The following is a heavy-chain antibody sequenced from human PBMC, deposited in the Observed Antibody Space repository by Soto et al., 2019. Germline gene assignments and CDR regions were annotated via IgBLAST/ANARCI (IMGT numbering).Heavy chain of an antibody. CDR3: ARRGDDSGYVHRGYYYYYMDV. CDR2: IYYSGST. D-gene: IGHD5-12*01. CDR1: GGSISSYY. V-gene: IGHV4-59*08. Sequence: SETLSLTCTVSGGSISSYYWSWIRQPPGKGLEWIGYIYYSGSTNYNPSLKSRVTISVDTSKNQFSLKLSSVTAADTAVYYCARRGDDSGYVHRGYYYYYMDVWGKGTTVTVSS. J-gene: IGHJ6*03.